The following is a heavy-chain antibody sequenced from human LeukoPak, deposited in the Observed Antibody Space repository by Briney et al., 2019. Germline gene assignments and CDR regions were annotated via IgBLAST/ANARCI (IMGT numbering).Heavy chain of an antibody. V-gene: IGHV4-31*03. CDR1: GGSISSGGYY. D-gene: IGHD6-6*01. CDR3: AREESDSSSTWGLFDP. CDR2: KDYSGST. Sequence: SETLSLTCTVSGGSISSGGYYWSWIRQHPGKGLEWIGYKDYSGSTYYNPSLKIRVTISVDTSKNQFSLKLSSVTAADTAVYYCAREESDSSSTWGLFDPWGQGTLVTVCS. J-gene: IGHJ5*02.